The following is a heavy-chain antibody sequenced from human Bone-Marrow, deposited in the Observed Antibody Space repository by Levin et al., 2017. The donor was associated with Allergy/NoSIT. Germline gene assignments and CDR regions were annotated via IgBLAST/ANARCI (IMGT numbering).Heavy chain of an antibody. D-gene: IGHD2-2*02. CDR3: ARDHEYTNSALMF. Sequence: WVRQAPGQGLEWMGWINPYNGRTNSARKFQGRLSMTTDTSTTTAYMEVRSLRSDDTAIYFCARDHEYTNSALMFWGQGTLVTVSS. V-gene: IGHV1-18*01. CDR2: INPYNGRT. J-gene: IGHJ4*02.